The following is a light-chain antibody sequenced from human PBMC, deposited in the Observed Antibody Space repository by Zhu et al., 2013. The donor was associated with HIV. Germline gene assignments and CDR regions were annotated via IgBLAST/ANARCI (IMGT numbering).Light chain of an antibody. Sequence: EIVLTQSPGTLSLSPGEGATLSCRASQSVSSSYLAWYQQKPGQAPRLLIYGASSRATGIPDRFAGSGSGTDFTLTISSLEPEDFAVYYCQQYGNSPWTFGQGTKVEIK. J-gene: IGKJ1*01. CDR2: GAS. CDR1: QSVSSSY. V-gene: IGKV3-20*01. CDR3: QQYGNSPWT.